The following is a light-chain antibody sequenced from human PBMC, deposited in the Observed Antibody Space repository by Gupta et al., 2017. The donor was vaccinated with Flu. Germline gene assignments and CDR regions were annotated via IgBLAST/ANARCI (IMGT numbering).Light chain of an antibody. J-gene: IGKJ1*01. CDR1: QSASSN. CDR2: GAS. V-gene: IGKV3-15*01. CDR3: LQYKNWPWT. Sequence: GERATLSCRASQSASSNLAWYHQKPGQAPRLLIYGASARATGISTRFSGSGFGTEFTLTISSLQSEDVAVYYCLQYKNWPWTFGQGTKVEIK.